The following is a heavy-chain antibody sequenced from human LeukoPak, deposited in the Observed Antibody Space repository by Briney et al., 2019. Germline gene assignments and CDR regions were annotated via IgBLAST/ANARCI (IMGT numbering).Heavy chain of an antibody. CDR1: GFTFSSYS. CDR3: VREDPSEYGSIDY. CDR2: ISRSSSSK. J-gene: IGHJ4*02. Sequence: GGSLRLSCAASGFTFSSYSMNWVRQAPGKGLEWVAYISRSSSSKHYADSVKGRFTISRDNAKNSLYLQMSSLRDEDTAVYYCVREDPSEYGSIDYWGQGTLVTVSS. V-gene: IGHV3-48*02. D-gene: IGHD3-10*01.